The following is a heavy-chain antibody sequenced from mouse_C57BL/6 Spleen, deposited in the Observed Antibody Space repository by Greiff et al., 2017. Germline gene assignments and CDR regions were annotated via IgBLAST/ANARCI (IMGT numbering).Heavy chain of an antibody. Sequence: VQLQQSGPVLVKPGASVKMSCKASGYTFTDYYMNWVKQSHGKSLEWIGVINPYNGGTSYNQKFKGKATLTVDKSSSTAYMELNSLTSEDSAVYYCYYYGSSYPSGYFDVWGTGTTVTVSS. CDR2: INPYNGGT. CDR1: GYTFTDYY. V-gene: IGHV1-19*01. CDR3: YYYGSSYPSGYFDV. J-gene: IGHJ1*03. D-gene: IGHD1-1*01.